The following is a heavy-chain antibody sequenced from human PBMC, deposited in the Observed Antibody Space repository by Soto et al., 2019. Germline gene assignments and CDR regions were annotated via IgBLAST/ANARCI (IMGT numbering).Heavy chain of an antibody. D-gene: IGHD2-15*01. CDR1: GYSFANYW. Sequence: GESLKISCQGSGYSFANYWISWVRQMPGKGLEWMGRFNPSDSYTDYNPSFQGHVTISADKSTSTAYVQWSSLKASDTAMYFCARHPYIGGLDVWGQGTAVTVSS. CDR2: FNPSDSYT. V-gene: IGHV5-10-1*01. CDR3: ARHPYIGGLDV. J-gene: IGHJ6*02.